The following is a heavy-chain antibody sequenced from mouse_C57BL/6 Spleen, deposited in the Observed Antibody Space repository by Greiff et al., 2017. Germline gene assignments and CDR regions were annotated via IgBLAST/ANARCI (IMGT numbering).Heavy chain of an antibody. V-gene: IGHV1-82*01. CDR1: GYAFSSSW. D-gene: IGHD2-2*01. J-gene: IGHJ2*01. Sequence: QVQLKESGPELVKPGASVKISCKASGYAFSSSWMNWVKQRPGQGLEWIGRIYPGDGDTNYNGKFKGKATLTADKSSSTAYMQLSSLTSEDSAVYFCARNGYDGVDYWGQGTTLTVSS. CDR3: ARNGYDGVDY. CDR2: IYPGDGDT.